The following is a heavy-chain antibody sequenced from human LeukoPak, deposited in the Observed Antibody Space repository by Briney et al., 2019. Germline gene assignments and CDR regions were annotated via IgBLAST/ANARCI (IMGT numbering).Heavy chain of an antibody. D-gene: IGHD2-2*01. J-gene: IGHJ4*01. CDR3: VRDPTNTSCRYAYFDY. CDR2: ISCYNGDT. V-gene: IGHV1-18*01. CDR1: GYTFNHHG. Sequence: ASVKVSCKASGYTFNHHGISWVRQAPGQGLEWMGWISCYNGDTNYAQKLQGRVTMSTDTSTSTAYMALTGLRSDDTAVYYCVRDPTNTSCRYAYFDYWGQGTLVTVSS.